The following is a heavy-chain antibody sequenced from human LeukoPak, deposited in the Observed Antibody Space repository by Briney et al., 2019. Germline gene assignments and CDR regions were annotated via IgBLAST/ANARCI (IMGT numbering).Heavy chain of an antibody. J-gene: IGHJ3*02. Sequence: SETLSLTCTVSGGSISSYYWRWIRQPPGKELEWIGYIYYSGSTNYNPSLKSRVTISVDTSKNQFSLKLSSVTAADTAVYYCARGALDTVVPASGAFDIWGQGTMVTVSS. V-gene: IGHV4-59*01. CDR2: IYYSGST. CDR1: GGSISSYY. D-gene: IGHD4-23*01. CDR3: ARGALDTVVPASGAFDI.